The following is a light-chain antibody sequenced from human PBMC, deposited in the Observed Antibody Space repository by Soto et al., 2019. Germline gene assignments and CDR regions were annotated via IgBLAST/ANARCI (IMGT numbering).Light chain of an antibody. V-gene: IGLV8-61*01. Sequence: QTVVTQEPSFSVSPGGTVTLTCGLTSGSVSTSNYPSWHQQTPGQAPRTLIYSTNTRSSGVPDRFSGSILGNKAALTITGAQADDESDYYCVLYTGSDILLFGGGTQLTVL. J-gene: IGLJ7*01. CDR2: STN. CDR3: VLYTGSDILL. CDR1: SGSVSTSNY.